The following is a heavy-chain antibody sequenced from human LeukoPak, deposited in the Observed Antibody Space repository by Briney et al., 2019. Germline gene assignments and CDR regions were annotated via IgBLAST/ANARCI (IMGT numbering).Heavy chain of an antibody. CDR3: AKVGAYDILTGLDY. CDR2: ISYDGSNK. Sequence: PGGSLRLSCAASGFTFSSYGMHWVRQAPGKGLEWGAVISYDGSNKYYADSVKGRFTISRDNSRNTLYLQMNSLRAEDTAVYYCAKVGAYDILTGLDYWGQGTLVTVSS. V-gene: IGHV3-30*18. CDR1: GFTFSSYG. J-gene: IGHJ4*02. D-gene: IGHD3-9*01.